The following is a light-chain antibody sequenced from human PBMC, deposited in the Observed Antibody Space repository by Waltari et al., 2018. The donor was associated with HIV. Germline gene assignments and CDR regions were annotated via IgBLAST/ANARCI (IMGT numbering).Light chain of an antibody. J-gene: IGLJ2*01. CDR3: QVWDSRSDHL. V-gene: IGLV3-21*02. Sequence: SFVPTQPPSVSVAPGQTARITCGANNIGSKNVHWYQQKSGQAPVLVVYDDVGRPSGIPGRFSGSNSGNTAILTISRVEAGDEADYYCQVWDSRSDHLFGGGTKLTVL. CDR2: DDV. CDR1: NIGSKN.